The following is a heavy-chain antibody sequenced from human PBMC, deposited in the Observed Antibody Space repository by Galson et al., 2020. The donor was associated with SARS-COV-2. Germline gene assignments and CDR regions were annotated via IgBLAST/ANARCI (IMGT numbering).Heavy chain of an antibody. J-gene: IGHJ2*01. CDR2: ISASGRT. V-gene: IGHV4-61*02. Sequence: SETLSLTCTVSGGSISSASYYWSWIRQPAGKGLEWIGRISASGRTNYDPSLKSRLTISVDTSKNQFSLRLSSVTAADTAVYYCARWGDCSSTSCNYWYFDLWGRGTLVTVSS. CDR1: GGSISSASYY. CDR3: ARWGDCSSTSCNYWYFDL. D-gene: IGHD2-2*01.